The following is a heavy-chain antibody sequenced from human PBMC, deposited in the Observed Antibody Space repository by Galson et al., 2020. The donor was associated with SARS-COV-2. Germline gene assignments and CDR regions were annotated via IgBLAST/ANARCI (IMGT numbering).Heavy chain of an antibody. D-gene: IGHD6-19*01. V-gene: IGHV1-24*01. CDR1: GYTLTELS. J-gene: IGHJ5*02. CDR3: ATGPAVASPNWFDP. CDR2: FHPEDGET. Sequence: ASVKVSCKVSGYTLTELSMHCVRQAPGKGLEWRGGFHPEDGETIYAQKFQGRVTMTEDTSTDTAYMELSSLRSEDTAVYYCATGPAVASPNWFDPWGQGTLVTVSS.